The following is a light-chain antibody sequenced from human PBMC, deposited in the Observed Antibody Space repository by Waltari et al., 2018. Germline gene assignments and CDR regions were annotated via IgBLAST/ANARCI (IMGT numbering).Light chain of an antibody. CDR3: QQRSRWPPRFT. Sequence: EIVLTQSPATLSLSPGESATLTCRASQSVSSHLAWYQQNPGQAPRLLIYDASNRATGIPARFSGSGSGTDFTLTISSLEPEDFAVYYCQQRSRWPPRFTFGPGTKVDFK. CDR1: QSVSSH. J-gene: IGKJ3*01. CDR2: DAS. V-gene: IGKV3-11*01.